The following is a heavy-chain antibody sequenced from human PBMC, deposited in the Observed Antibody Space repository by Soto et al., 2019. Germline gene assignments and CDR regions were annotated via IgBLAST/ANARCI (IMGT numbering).Heavy chain of an antibody. CDR1: GFTFTRYS. CDR2: LSYDGSET. CDR3: ARGQLVNPGYYYALDI. D-gene: IGHD3-10*01. J-gene: IGHJ6*02. V-gene: IGHV3-30*03. Sequence: VQLVESGGGLVKPGGSLRLSCAASGFTFTRYSMNWVRQPPGKGLEWVAVLSYDGSETYYGDSVKGRFTISRDNAKNMLFLELTTLRADDTAVYYCARGQLVNPGYYYALDIWGQGTAVTVS.